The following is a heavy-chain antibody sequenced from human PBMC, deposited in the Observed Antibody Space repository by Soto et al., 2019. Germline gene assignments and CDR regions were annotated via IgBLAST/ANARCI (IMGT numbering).Heavy chain of an antibody. D-gene: IGHD3-9*01. Sequence: GGSLRLSCAASGFTFSSYAMSWVRQAPGKGLEWVSAITGSGGSTYYADSVKGRFTISRDNSKDTPYLQMNSLRAEDTAVYYCASMFNYDILTGSYYMDVWGKGTTVTVSS. V-gene: IGHV3-23*01. J-gene: IGHJ6*03. CDR3: ASMFNYDILTGSYYMDV. CDR2: ITGSGGST. CDR1: GFTFSSYA.